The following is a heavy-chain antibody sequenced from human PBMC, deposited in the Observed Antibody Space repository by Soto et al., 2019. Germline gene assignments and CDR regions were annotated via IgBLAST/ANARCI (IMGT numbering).Heavy chain of an antibody. CDR2: INGDGSTT. CDR1: GFAFSSYW. J-gene: IGHJ4*02. V-gene: IGHV3-74*01. Sequence: EVHLVESGGGSVQPGGSLKPSCAGSGFAFSSYWIHWVRQVPGKGLVWVSRINGDGSTTSYADSVRGRFTISRDNAKDTFYLQMNSLTAEDTALYYCARVGQGPSYFDYWGQGTLLTVSS. CDR3: ARVGQGPSYFDY.